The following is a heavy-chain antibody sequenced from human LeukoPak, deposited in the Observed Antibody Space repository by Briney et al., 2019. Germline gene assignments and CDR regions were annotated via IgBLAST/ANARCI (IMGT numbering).Heavy chain of an antibody. V-gene: IGHV3-21*01. Sequence: PGGSLRLSCAASGFTFSSYSMNWVRQAPGKGLEWVSSISSSSSYIYYADSVKGRFTISRDNAKNSLYLQMNSLRAEDTAVYYCARRGAWGSGSYPNDYYYYYMDVWGKGTTVTISS. CDR2: ISSSSSYI. J-gene: IGHJ6*03. CDR3: ARRGAWGSGSYPNDYYYYYMDV. CDR1: GFTFSSYS. D-gene: IGHD3-10*01.